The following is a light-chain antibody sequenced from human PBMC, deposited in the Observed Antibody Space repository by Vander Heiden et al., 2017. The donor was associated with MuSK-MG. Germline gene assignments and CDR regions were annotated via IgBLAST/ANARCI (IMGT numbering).Light chain of an antibody. CDR1: QSVLYSSNNKNY. J-gene: IGKJ2*01. Sequence: DIVMTQSPDSLAVSLGERATINCKSSQSVLYSSNNKNYLAWYQQKPGQPPKLLIYWASTRKSGVPDRCSGGGSGTDFTLTISSLQAEDVAVYYCQQYYSTPNTFGQGTKLEIK. CDR3: QQYYSTPNT. CDR2: WAS. V-gene: IGKV4-1*01.